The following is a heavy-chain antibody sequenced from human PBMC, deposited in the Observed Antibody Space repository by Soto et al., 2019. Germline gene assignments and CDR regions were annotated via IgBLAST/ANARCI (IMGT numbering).Heavy chain of an antibody. D-gene: IGHD3-10*01. J-gene: IGHJ4*02. CDR1: GDTCNFYS. CDR2: VNPILSMS. Sequence: VQLVQSGAEVKSAGSSVNVACKASGDTCNFYSINWVRHAPGLGLEWVGGVNPILSMSDYAQRFQGSVTMTAAKSTGTAYMALRRLSCEDTAFYYCASNYGSGYRAFDSWGQGALVTVSS. CDR3: ASNYGSGYRAFDS. V-gene: IGHV1-69*02.